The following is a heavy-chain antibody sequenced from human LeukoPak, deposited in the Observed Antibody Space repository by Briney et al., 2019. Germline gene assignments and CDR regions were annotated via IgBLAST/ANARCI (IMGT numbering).Heavy chain of an antibody. D-gene: IGHD3-3*01. CDR3: ARSPYGYDFWSGMNWFDP. CDR2: LSWNSGSI. Sequence: GGSLRLSCAASGFIFDDYAMHWVRQAPGKGLEWVSGLSWNSGSIGYADSVKGRFTISRDNAKNSLYLQMNSLRAEDTALYYCARSPYGYDFWSGMNWFDPWGQGTLVTVSS. J-gene: IGHJ5*02. CDR1: GFIFDDYA. V-gene: IGHV3-9*01.